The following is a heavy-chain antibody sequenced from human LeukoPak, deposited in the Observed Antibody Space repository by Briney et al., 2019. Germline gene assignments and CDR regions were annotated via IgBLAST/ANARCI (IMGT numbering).Heavy chain of an antibody. CDR1: GFTFSSYA. CDR3: ARGIAAAGTPLKS. V-gene: IGHV3-23*01. D-gene: IGHD6-13*01. CDR2: ISGSGGST. Sequence: GGSLRLSCAASGFTFSSYAMSWVRQAPGRGLEWVSAISGSGGSTYYADSVKGRFTISRDNSKNTLHLQMNSLRAEDTAVYYCARGIAAAGTPLKSWGQGTLVTVSS. J-gene: IGHJ4*02.